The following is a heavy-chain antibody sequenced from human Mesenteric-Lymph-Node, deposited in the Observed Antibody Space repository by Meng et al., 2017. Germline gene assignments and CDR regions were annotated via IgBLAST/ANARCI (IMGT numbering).Heavy chain of an antibody. CDR2: INSGNGKT. Sequence: QVQLVQSGAEVKKPGASVKVSCKASGYTFTKYAIQWVRQAPGQRLEWMGWINSGNGKTKYSEKFQGRVTITRDTSATTAYMELSSLRSEDMAVYYCARGLWEQSRYYFDSWGQGTLVTVSS. J-gene: IGHJ4*02. CDR1: GYTFTKYA. CDR3: ARGLWEQSRYYFDS. D-gene: IGHD1-26*01. V-gene: IGHV1-3*01.